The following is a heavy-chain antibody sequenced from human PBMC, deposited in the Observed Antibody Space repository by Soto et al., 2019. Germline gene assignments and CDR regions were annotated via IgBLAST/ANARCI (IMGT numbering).Heavy chain of an antibody. CDR1: GGSVSSGRYY. CDR3: ARGVVRGVLYYYYGMDV. Sequence: TLSLTCTVSGGSVSSGRYYWSWIRQPPGKGLEWIGYIYYSGSTNYNPSLKSRVTISVDTSKNQFSLKLSSVTAADTAVYYCARGVVRGVLYYYYGMDVWGQGTTVTVSS. V-gene: IGHV4-61*01. D-gene: IGHD3-10*01. CDR2: IYYSGST. J-gene: IGHJ6*02.